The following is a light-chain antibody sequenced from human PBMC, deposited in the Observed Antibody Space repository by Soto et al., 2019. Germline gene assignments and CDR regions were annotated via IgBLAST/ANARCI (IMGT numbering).Light chain of an antibody. Sequence: QSALTQPTSVSGSPGQSITISCSGTRRDVGSNNLVSWYQHRPGQASKLLIYEATKRPSGVSNRFSGSSSGNTASLTISGLQSEDEADYYCCSYVSAISYVFGTGTKLTVL. CDR3: CSYVSAISYV. CDR1: RRDVGSNNL. J-gene: IGLJ1*01. V-gene: IGLV2-23*01. CDR2: EAT.